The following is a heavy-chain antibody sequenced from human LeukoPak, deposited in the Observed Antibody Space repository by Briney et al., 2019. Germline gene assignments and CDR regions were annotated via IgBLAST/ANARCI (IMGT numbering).Heavy chain of an antibody. D-gene: IGHD6-13*01. J-gene: IGHJ4*02. V-gene: IGHV3-7*01. Sequence: GGSLRLSCAASGFTFGSYWMSWVRQAPGKGLEWVANIKQDGSEKYYVDSVKGRFTISRDNAKNSLYLQMNSLRAEDTAVYYCARDQSAYSSWGQGTLVTVSS. CDR1: GFTFGSYW. CDR2: IKQDGSEK. CDR3: ARDQSAYSS.